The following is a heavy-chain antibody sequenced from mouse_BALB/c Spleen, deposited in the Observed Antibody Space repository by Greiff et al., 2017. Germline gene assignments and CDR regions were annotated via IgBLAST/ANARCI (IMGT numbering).Heavy chain of an antibody. CDR2: ISYSGST. J-gene: IGHJ4*01. V-gene: IGHV3-2*02. CDR3: ARGYY. Sequence: DVKLQESGPGLVKPSQSLSLTCTVTGYSITSDYAWNWIRQFPGNKLEWMGYISYSGSTSYNPSLKSRISITRDTSKNQFFLQLNSVTTEDTATYYCARGYYWGQGTSVTVSS. CDR1: GYSITSDYA.